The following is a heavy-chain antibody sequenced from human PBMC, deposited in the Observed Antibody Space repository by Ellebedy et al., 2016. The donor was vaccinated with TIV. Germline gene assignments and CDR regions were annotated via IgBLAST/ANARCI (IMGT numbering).Heavy chain of an antibody. J-gene: IGHJ5*02. Sequence: GGSLRLXCVASGFTFSNYCMHWIRQAPGKGLDWVANIKEDGSTIYYVDSVKGRFTISRDNAKNSLYLQMNSLRTEDTAVYYCARAIGAGDGTWGQGALVTVSS. CDR2: IKEDGSTI. V-gene: IGHV3-7*01. CDR1: GFTFSNYC. D-gene: IGHD2-15*01. CDR3: ARAIGAGDGT.